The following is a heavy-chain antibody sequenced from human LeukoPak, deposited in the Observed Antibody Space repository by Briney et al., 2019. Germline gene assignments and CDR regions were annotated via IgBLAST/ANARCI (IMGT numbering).Heavy chain of an antibody. V-gene: IGHV3-7*03. Sequence: GGSLRLSCAASGFTLSYYWMTWVRQVLGKGLEWVASIKQDGSEKHYVDSVKGRFTISRDNAEKSLYLQMNSLRAEDTAVYYCARGLTSDYWGQGTLVTVSS. J-gene: IGHJ4*02. CDR3: ARGLTSDY. CDR2: IKQDGSEK. CDR1: GFTLSYYW.